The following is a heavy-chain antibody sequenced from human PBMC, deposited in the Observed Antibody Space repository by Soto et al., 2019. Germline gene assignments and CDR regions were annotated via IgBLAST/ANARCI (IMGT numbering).Heavy chain of an antibody. CDR2: INHSGST. J-gene: IGHJ4*02. Sequence: SETLSLTCAVYGGSFSGYYWSWIRQPPGKGLEWIGEINHSGSTNYNPSLKSRVTISVDTSKNQFSLKLSSVTAADTAVYYCARGFVIAVAGYFDYWGQGTLVTVSS. D-gene: IGHD6-19*01. CDR3: ARGFVIAVAGYFDY. CDR1: GGSFSGYY. V-gene: IGHV4-34*01.